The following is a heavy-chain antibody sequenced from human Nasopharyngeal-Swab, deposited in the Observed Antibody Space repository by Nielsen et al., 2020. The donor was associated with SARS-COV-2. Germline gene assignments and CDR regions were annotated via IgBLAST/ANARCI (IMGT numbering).Heavy chain of an antibody. V-gene: IGHV3-30*18. CDR2: ISYDGSNK. D-gene: IGHD1-26*01. CDR3: AKEPSSGSYPS. CDR1: GFTFSSYG. J-gene: IGHJ4*02. Sequence: GESLKISCAASGFTFSSYGMHWVRQAPGKGLEWVAVISYDGSNKYYADSEKGRFTISRDNSKNTLYLQMNSLRAEDTAVYYCAKEPSSGSYPSWGQGTLVTVSS.